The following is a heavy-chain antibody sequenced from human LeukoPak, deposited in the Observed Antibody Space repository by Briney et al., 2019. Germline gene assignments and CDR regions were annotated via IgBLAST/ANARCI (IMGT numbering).Heavy chain of an antibody. CDR1: GGSISSYY. Sequence: SETLSLTCTVSGGSISSYYWSWIRQPAGKGLEWIGRIYTSGSTNYNPSLKSRVTMSVDTSKNQFSLKLSSVTAADTAVYYCARLNYDILTGHYYMDVWGKGTTVTISS. CDR3: ARLNYDILTGHYYMDV. V-gene: IGHV4-4*07. CDR2: IYTSGST. J-gene: IGHJ6*03. D-gene: IGHD3-9*01.